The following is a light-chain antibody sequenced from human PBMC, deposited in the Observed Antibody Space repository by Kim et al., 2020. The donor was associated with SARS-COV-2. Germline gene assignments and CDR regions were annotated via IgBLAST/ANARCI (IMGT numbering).Light chain of an antibody. Sequence: EIVLTQSPGTLSLSPGERATLSCRASQSVRSNYLAWYQQTPGQAPRLLIYIASTRATGIPDRFSGSGSGTDFTLTISRLEPEDFVVYYCQQYGSSPRTFGQGTKVDIK. CDR2: IAS. J-gene: IGKJ1*01. CDR3: QQYGSSPRT. CDR1: QSVRSNY. V-gene: IGKV3-20*01.